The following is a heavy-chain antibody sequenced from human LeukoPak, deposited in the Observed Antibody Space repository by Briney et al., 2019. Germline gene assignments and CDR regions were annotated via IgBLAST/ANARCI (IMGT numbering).Heavy chain of an antibody. V-gene: IGHV1-2*02. CDR1: GYTFTGYY. J-gene: IGHJ5*02. CDR2: INPNSGGT. D-gene: IGHD3-22*01. Sequence: ASVKVSCKASGYTFTGYYMHWVRQAPGQGLEWMGWINPNSGGTNYAQKFQGRVTMTRDMSISTAYMELSRLRSDDTAVYYCARVVVISYNWFDPWGQGTLVTVSS. CDR3: ARVVVISYNWFDP.